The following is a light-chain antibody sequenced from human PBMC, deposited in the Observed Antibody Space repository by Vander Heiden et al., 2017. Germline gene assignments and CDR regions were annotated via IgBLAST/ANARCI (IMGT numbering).Light chain of an antibody. J-gene: IGLJ2*01. CDR2: SNN. CDR3: AAWDDSLNGVV. CDR1: RFNIGSNS. Sequence: QPVLTQPPSASGTPGERVTISCSGGRFNIGSNSVNGYRQLPGTAPNLLIYSNNQRPSGVPDRFSGSKSGTSASLAISGLQSEEEADYYCAAWDDSLNGVVFGGGTKLTVL. V-gene: IGLV1-44*01.